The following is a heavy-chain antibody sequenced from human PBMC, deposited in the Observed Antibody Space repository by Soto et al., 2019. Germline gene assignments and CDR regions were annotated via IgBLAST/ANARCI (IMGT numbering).Heavy chain of an antibody. CDR3: AKDQYGGVTADYGMDV. J-gene: IGHJ6*02. D-gene: IGHD3-16*01. Sequence: GRSLRLSCAASGFTFSSYAMSWVRQAPGKGLEWVSAISGSGGSTYYADSVKGRFTISRDNSRNTLYLQVNSLRHEDTAVYFCAKDQYGGVTADYGMDVWGQGTKVTVSS. V-gene: IGHV3-23*01. CDR1: GFTFSSYA. CDR2: ISGSGGST.